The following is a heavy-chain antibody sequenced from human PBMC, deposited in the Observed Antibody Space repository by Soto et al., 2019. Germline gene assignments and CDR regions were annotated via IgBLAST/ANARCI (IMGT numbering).Heavy chain of an antibody. D-gene: IGHD6-13*01. V-gene: IGHV3-74*01. CDR2: INSDGSST. Sequence: GGSLRLSCAASGFTFSSYWMHWVRQAPGKGLVWVSRINSDGSSTSYADSVKGRFTISRDNAKNTLYLQMNSLRAEDTAVYYCARLGAGAIFDYWGQGTLVTVSS. J-gene: IGHJ4*02. CDR1: GFTFSSYW. CDR3: ARLGAGAIFDY.